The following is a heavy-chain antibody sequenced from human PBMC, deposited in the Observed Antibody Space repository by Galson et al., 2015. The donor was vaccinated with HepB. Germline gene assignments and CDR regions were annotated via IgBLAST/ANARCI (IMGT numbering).Heavy chain of an antibody. CDR2: IWYDGSNK. CDR1: GFTFSSYG. D-gene: IGHD6-19*01. J-gene: IGHJ4*02. Sequence: LRLSCAASGFTFSSYGMHWVRQAPGKGLEWVAVIWYDGSNKYYADSVKGRFTISRDNSKSTLYLQMNSLRAEDTAVYYCARDSYGSGWCIDYWGQGTLVTVSS. V-gene: IGHV3-33*01. CDR3: ARDSYGSGWCIDY.